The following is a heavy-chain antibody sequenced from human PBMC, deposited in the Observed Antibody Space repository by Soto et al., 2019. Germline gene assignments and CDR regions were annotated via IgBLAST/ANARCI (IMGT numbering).Heavy chain of an antibody. J-gene: IGHJ4*02. D-gene: IGHD5-18*01. CDR1: GFTFRSNG. Sequence: TGGSLRLSCAASGFTFRSNGMHWVRQAPGKGLEWVAVISFDGSHKYYADSVRGRFTISRDNTNNTVFLQMSSLRDDDTAVYYFAKDPSSVEVDTIMPYFGSWGQGTLVTVSS. CDR2: ISFDGSHK. CDR3: AKDPSSVEVDTIMPYFGS. V-gene: IGHV3-30*18.